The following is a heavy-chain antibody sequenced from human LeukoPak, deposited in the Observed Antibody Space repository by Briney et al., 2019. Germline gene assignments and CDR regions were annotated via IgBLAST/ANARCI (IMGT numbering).Heavy chain of an antibody. V-gene: IGHV3-53*01. Sequence: GGSLRLSCAASGFTVSSNYMSWVRQAPGKGLEWVSVIYSGGSAYYADSVKGRFTISRDNSKNTLYLQMNSLRAEDTAVYYCARLYSSGWYYFDYWGQGTLVTVSS. CDR3: ARLYSSGWYYFDY. CDR2: IYSGGSA. J-gene: IGHJ4*02. CDR1: GFTVSSNY. D-gene: IGHD6-19*01.